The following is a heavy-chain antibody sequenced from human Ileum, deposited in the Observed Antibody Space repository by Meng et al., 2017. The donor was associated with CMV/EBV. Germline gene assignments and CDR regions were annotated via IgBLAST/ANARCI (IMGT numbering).Heavy chain of an antibody. Sequence: SSCHCYWRCQRRFPVRGLEWIWYIHYRRTTDYSPSHKSRLTMSVSTSSDQFALELGSVPAADTAVYFCARGKYCSGPECYVDLFDPWGQGTLVTVSS. CDR2: IHYRRTT. V-gene: IGHV4-31*02. D-gene: IGHD2-15*01. J-gene: IGHJ5*02. CDR1: SSCHCY. CDR3: ARGKYCSGPECYVDLFDP.